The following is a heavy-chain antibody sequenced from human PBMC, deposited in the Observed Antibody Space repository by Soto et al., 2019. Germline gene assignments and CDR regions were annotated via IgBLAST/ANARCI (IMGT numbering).Heavy chain of an antibody. J-gene: IGHJ6*02. CDR1: GYTFTRYG. CDR2: ISGYNGDT. Sequence: QGQLVQSGAEVKKPGASVKVSCKASGYTFTRYGISWVRQAPGQGLEWMGWISGYNGDTNYAQNLQGRVTMTIDTXXXXXXXXXXXXXXXXXXXXXXAXXXXXXXXYXGMDVWGQGTTVTVSS. CDR3: AXXXXXXXXYXGMDV. V-gene: IGHV1-18*01.